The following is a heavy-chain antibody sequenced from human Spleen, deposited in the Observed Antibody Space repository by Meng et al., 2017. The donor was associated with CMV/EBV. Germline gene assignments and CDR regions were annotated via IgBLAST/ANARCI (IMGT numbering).Heavy chain of an antibody. Sequence: ETLSLTCAASGFTFNIYTMNWVRQAPGKGLEWVANIKQDGSEKYYVDSVKGRFTISRDNAKNSLYLQMNSLRAEDTAVYYCARDIDHRDYWGQGTLVTVSS. D-gene: IGHD2-15*01. CDR2: IKQDGSEK. CDR1: GFTFNIYT. J-gene: IGHJ4*02. V-gene: IGHV3-7*01. CDR3: ARDIDHRDY.